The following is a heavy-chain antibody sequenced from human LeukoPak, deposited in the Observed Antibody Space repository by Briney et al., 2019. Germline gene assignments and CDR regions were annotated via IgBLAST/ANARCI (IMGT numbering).Heavy chain of an antibody. CDR1: GGSISSYY. Sequence: SETLSLTCTVSGGSISSYYWSWIRQPPGKGLEWIGEINHSGNTDYNPSLKSRVTISVDTSKNQFSLKLSSVTAADTAVYYCARGGYYRIYFDYWGQGTLVTVSS. J-gene: IGHJ4*02. CDR3: ARGGYYRIYFDY. V-gene: IGHV4-34*01. D-gene: IGHD3-22*01. CDR2: INHSGNT.